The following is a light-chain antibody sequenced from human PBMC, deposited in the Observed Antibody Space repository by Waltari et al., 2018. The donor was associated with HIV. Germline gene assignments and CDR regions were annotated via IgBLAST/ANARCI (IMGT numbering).Light chain of an antibody. V-gene: IGKV1-9*01. CDR1: QGISSS. CDR2: AAS. CDR3: QELET. Sequence: DIPLTQSPSFLSASLGDRVTITCRASQGISSSLAWYQQKPGKAPKLLIYAASTLQSGVPSRFSGSGSGTEFTLTISSLQPEDFATYYCQELETFGQGTKLEIK. J-gene: IGKJ2*01.